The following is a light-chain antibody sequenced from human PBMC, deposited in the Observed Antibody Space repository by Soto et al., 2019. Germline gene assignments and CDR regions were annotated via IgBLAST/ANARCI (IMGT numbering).Light chain of an antibody. CDR2: EGS. V-gene: IGLV2-23*01. Sequence: QSALTQPASLSGSPGQSITISCTATSSDVGSYDLVSWYQQYPGEGPKLMIFEGSKRPSGVSSRFSGSKSGNTASLNISGLQAEDEADYYCCAYAGTNTYVVFGGGTKLTVL. CDR1: SSDVGSYDL. J-gene: IGLJ2*01. CDR3: CAYAGTNTYVV.